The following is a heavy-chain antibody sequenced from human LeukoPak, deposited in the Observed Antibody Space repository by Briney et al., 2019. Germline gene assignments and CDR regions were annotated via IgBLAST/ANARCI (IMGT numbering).Heavy chain of an antibody. V-gene: IGHV1-18*01. CDR3: ARVEISLMPYYDFWSGNAPPFDY. CDR1: GYTFTSYG. J-gene: IGHJ4*02. Sequence: GASVKVSCKASGYTFTSYGISWVRQAPGQGLEWMGWISAYNGNTNYAQKLQGRVTMTTDTSTSTAYMELRSLRSDDTAVYYCARVEISLMPYYDFWSGNAPPFDYWGQGTLVTVSS. CDR2: ISAYNGNT. D-gene: IGHD3-3*01.